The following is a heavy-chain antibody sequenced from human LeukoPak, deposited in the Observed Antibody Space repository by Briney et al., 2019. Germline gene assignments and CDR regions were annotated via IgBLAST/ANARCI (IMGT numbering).Heavy chain of an antibody. D-gene: IGHD6-13*01. V-gene: IGHV1-69*01. CDR2: IIPIFGTA. J-gene: IGHJ4*02. Sequence: EASVKVSCKASGGTFSSYAISWVRQAPGQGLEWMGGIIPIFGTANYAQKFQGRVTITADESTSTAYMELSSLRSEDTAVYYCAREQQLVEERSFDYWGQGTLVTVSS. CDR1: GGTFSSYA. CDR3: AREQQLVEERSFDY.